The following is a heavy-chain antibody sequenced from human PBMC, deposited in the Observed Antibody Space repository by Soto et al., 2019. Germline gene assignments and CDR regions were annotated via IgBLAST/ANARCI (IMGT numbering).Heavy chain of an antibody. Sequence: QLQLQESGPGLVKPSETLSLTCTVSGASIITDNYFWVWIRQSPRRGLELIGSISYSGRTYDNPSLQSRVTISIDASKNQFSLKLTSVTTADTAVYYCARRRASDYGGNHHPYYFDRWRQGALVTVSS. CDR2: ISYSGRT. D-gene: IGHD4-17*01. J-gene: IGHJ4*02. V-gene: IGHV4-39*01. CDR1: GASIITDNYF. CDR3: ARRRASDYGGNHHPYYFDR.